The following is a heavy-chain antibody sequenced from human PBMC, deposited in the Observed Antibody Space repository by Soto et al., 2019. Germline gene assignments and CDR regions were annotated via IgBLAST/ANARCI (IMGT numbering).Heavy chain of an antibody. D-gene: IGHD3-3*01. J-gene: IGHJ6*02. Sequence: SVKVSFKASGFTFTSSAVQWVRQARGQRLEWIGWIVVGSGNTNYAQKFQERVTITRDMSTSTAYMELGSLRSEDTAVYYCAAVSDDFWSGWYGMDVWGQGTTVTVSS. CDR2: IVVGSGNT. CDR3: AAVSDDFWSGWYGMDV. CDR1: GFTFTSSA. V-gene: IGHV1-58*01.